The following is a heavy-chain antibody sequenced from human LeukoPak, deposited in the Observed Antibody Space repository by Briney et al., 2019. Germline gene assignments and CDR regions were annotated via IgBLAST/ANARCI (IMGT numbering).Heavy chain of an antibody. CDR3: ARGRIGYCSGTSCYLDS. D-gene: IGHD2-2*01. J-gene: IGHJ4*02. V-gene: IGHV3-49*04. Sequence: SGGSLRLSCTVSGFTFGDHTMNWVRQAPGKGLEWVGFITTKHYGATQHSAASVAGRFTITRDDTRGIDYLQMNSLKIEDTAVYFCARGRIGYCSGTSCYLDSWGQGTLVTVSS. CDR1: GFTFGDHT. CDR2: ITTKHYGATQ.